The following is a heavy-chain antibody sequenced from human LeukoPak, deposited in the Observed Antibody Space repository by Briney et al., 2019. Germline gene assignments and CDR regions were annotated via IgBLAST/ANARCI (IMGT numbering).Heavy chain of an antibody. CDR1: GYTFTSYG. CDR3: ARGAHYYDSSGYYHSDAFDI. J-gene: IGHJ3*02. Sequence: SVKVSCKASGYTFTSYGISWVRQAPGQGLEWMGGIIPIFGTANYAQKFQGRVTITADESTSTAYMELSSLRSEDTAVYYCARGAHYYDSSGYYHSDAFDIWGQGTMVTVSS. V-gene: IGHV1-69*13. CDR2: IIPIFGTA. D-gene: IGHD3-22*01.